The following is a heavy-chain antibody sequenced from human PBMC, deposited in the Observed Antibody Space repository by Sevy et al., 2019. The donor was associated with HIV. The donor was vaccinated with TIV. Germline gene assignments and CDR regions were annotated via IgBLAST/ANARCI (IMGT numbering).Heavy chain of an antibody. J-gene: IGHJ4*02. V-gene: IGHV4-31*03. Sequence: SGTLSLTCTVSGGSISSGGYYWSWIRQHPGKGLEWIGYIYYSGSTYYNPSLKSRVTISVDTSKNQFSLKLSSVTAADTAVYYCARCLSLGLALDWGQGTLVTSPQ. D-gene: IGHD3-16*01. CDR2: IYYSGST. CDR3: ARCLSLGLALD. CDR1: GGSISSGGYY.